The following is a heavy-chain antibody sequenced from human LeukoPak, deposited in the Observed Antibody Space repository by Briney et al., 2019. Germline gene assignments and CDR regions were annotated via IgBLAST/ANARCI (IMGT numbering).Heavy chain of an antibody. CDR1: GFTFSSYE. Sequence: RGSLRLSCAASGFTFSSYEMNWVRQAPGKGLEWVSYISSSGSTIYYADSVKGRFTISRDNAKNSLYLQMNSLRAEDTAVYYCARLLYYGMDVWGQGTTVTVSS. V-gene: IGHV3-48*03. CDR2: ISSSGSTI. J-gene: IGHJ6*02. CDR3: ARLLYYGMDV.